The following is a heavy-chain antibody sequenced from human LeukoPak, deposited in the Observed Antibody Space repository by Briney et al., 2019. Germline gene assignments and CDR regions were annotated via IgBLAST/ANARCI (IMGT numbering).Heavy chain of an antibody. V-gene: IGHV3-53*01. D-gene: IGHD3-22*01. CDR3: ARVRADYYDSSGYYWDYYYGMDV. J-gene: IGHJ6*02. CDR2: IYSGGST. Sequence: GGSLRLSCAASGFTVSSNYMSWVRQAPGKGLEWVSVIYSGGSTYYADSVKGRFTISRDNSKNTLYLQMNSLRAEDTAVYYCARVRADYYDSSGYYWDYYYGMDVWGQGTTVTVSS. CDR1: GFTVSSNY.